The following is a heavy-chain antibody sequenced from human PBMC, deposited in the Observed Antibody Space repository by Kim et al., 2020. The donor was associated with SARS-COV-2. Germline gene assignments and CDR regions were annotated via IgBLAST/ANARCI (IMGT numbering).Heavy chain of an antibody. Sequence: SETLSLTCTVSGGSISSSSYYWGWIRQPPGKGLEWIGSIYYSGSTYYNPSLKSRVTISVDTSKNQFSLKLSSVTAADTAVYYCASSPMVQGVKLWYFDLWGRGTLVTVSS. J-gene: IGHJ2*01. V-gene: IGHV4-39*01. CDR3: ASSPMVQGVKLWYFDL. D-gene: IGHD3-10*01. CDR1: GGSISSSSYY. CDR2: IYYSGST.